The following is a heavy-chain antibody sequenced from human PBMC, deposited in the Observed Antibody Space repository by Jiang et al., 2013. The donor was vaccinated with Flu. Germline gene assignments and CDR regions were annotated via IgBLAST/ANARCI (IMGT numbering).Heavy chain of an antibody. J-gene: IGHJ4*02. CDR1: GDSVSSHSAA. Sequence: QTLSLTCAISGDSVSSHSAAWNWLRQSPLRGLEWLGRTAYRPTWKNHYADSVISRITINPDTSKNQFSLQLNSVTPEDTAVYYCARDSYRSGYFGPYFDSWGQG. CDR3: ARDSYRSGYFGPYFDS. CDR2: TAYRPTWKN. V-gene: IGHV6-1*01. D-gene: IGHD5-12*01.